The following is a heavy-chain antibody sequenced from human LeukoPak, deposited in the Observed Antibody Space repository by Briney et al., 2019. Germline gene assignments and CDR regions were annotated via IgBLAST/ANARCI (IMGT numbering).Heavy chain of an antibody. Sequence: SETLSLTCTVSGDSISSGGYYWGWVRQHPGKGLEWIGHIYYSGSTYYNPTLQSRLTIPVDTSKNEFSLKMTSVTAADTAVYYCARDFDDYEFDAFDIWGPGTMVTVSS. J-gene: IGHJ3*02. D-gene: IGHD4-17*01. CDR3: ARDFDDYEFDAFDI. CDR2: IYYSGST. V-gene: IGHV4-31*03. CDR1: GDSISSGGYY.